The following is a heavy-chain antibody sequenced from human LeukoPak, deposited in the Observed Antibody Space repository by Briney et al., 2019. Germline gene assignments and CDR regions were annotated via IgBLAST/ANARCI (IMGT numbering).Heavy chain of an antibody. Sequence: SETLSLTCAVYGGSFSGYYWSWIRQPPGKGLEWIGEINHSGSTNYNPSLKSRVTISVDTSKNQFSLKLSSVTAAGTAVYYCARGRSSSWPAYYYYGMDVWGQGTTVTVSS. CDR3: ARGRSSSWPAYYYYGMDV. J-gene: IGHJ6*02. D-gene: IGHD6-13*01. V-gene: IGHV4-34*01. CDR1: GGSFSGYY. CDR2: INHSGST.